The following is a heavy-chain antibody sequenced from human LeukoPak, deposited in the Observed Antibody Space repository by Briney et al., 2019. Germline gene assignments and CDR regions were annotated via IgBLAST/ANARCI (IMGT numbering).Heavy chain of an antibody. D-gene: IGHD3-22*01. CDR2: INPNSGGK. V-gene: IGHV1-2*02. Sequence: GASVKVSCKASGYTFTGYYMHWVRQAPGQGLEWMGWINPNSGGKNYAQKFQGRVTMTRDTSIGTAYMELSRLRSDDTAVYYCARLGRRGYYDSSGYYGPLGAFDIWGQGTMVTVSS. J-gene: IGHJ3*02. CDR1: GYTFTGYY. CDR3: ARLGRRGYYDSSGYYGPLGAFDI.